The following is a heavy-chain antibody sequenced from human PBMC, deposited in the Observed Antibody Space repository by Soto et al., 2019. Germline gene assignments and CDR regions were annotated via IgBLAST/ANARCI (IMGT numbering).Heavy chain of an antibody. V-gene: IGHV4-59*08. J-gene: IGHJ4*02. CDR1: SGSINKYC. D-gene: IGHD3-16*01. Sequence: SETLSLTCTVSSGSINKYCWSWIRQPPGKELEWIGYICESGSTNYNPSLTSRVTMSVDTSKNQFSLNLSSMTAADTAIYYCARQGENDYFDFWGQGALVTVSS. CDR2: ICESGST. CDR3: ARQGENDYFDF.